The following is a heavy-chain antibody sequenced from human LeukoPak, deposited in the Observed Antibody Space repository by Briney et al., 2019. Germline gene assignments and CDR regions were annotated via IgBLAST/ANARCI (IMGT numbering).Heavy chain of an antibody. D-gene: IGHD3-22*01. CDR1: GYTLTELP. Sequence: GASVKVSCKVSGYTLTELPMHWVRQAPGKGDEWMGGFDPEDGETIYTQKFQGRVTMTEDTSTDTAYMELSSLRSEDTAVYYCATRDPDYYDSSGYYLGYWGQGTLVTVSS. CDR3: ATRDPDYYDSSGYYLGY. CDR2: FDPEDGET. J-gene: IGHJ4*02. V-gene: IGHV1-24*01.